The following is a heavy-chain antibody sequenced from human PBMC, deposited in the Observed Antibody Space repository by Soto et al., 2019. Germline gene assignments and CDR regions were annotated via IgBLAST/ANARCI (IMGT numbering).Heavy chain of an antibody. V-gene: IGHV1-18*01. Sequence: QVQLVQSGAEVKKPGASVKVSCKASGYTFTSYGISWVRQAPGQGLEWMGWIRAYNGNTNYAQKLQGRVTMTTDTSPTTASTELRSLRSDATAVYSCARDLPPEDSWGQGTLVTVSS. J-gene: IGHJ4*02. CDR3: ARDLPPEDS. CDR1: GYTFTSYG. CDR2: IRAYNGNT.